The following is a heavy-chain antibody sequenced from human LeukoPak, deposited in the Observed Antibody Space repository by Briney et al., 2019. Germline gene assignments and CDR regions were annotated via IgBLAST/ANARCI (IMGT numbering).Heavy chain of an antibody. CDR3: ARGVPRGYRFLEWLSLPPFDY. Sequence: SETLSLTCTVSGYSISSGYYWGWIRQPPGKGLEWIGEINHSGSTNYNPSLKSRVTISVDTSKNHFSLKLSSVTAADTAVYYCARGVPRGYRFLEWLSLPPFDYWGQGTLVTVSS. CDR2: INHSGST. J-gene: IGHJ4*02. D-gene: IGHD3-3*01. CDR1: GYSISSGYY. V-gene: IGHV4-38-2*02.